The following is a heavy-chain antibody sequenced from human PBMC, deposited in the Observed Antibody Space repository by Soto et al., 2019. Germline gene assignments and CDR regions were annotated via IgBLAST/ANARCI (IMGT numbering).Heavy chain of an antibody. CDR3: ARGPDDSDVPRWDY. Sequence: QVQLVQSGAEVRKPGASVRLSCKASGYIFNRFYLHWVRQAPGQGLEWMGIINNSGGTTAYAQNFRDRLTVTRDTSTSTLYMELNNLRSEDTAVYYCARGPDDSDVPRWDYWGQGTRVTVSS. J-gene: IGHJ4*02. D-gene: IGHD4-17*01. V-gene: IGHV1-46*02. CDR1: GYIFNRFY. CDR2: INNSGGTT.